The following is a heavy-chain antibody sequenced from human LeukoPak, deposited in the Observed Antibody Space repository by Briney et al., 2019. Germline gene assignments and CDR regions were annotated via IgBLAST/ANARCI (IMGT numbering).Heavy chain of an antibody. Sequence: GGSLRLSCAASGFTVSSNYMSWVRQAPGRGLEWVSVIYSGGSTYYADSVKGRFTISRGNSKSTLFLQMNSLRAGDTAVYYCARGTVTMVDYWGQGTLVTVSS. J-gene: IGHJ4*02. CDR1: GFTVSSNY. CDR2: IYSGGST. V-gene: IGHV3-66*01. CDR3: ARGTVTMVDY. D-gene: IGHD3-10*01.